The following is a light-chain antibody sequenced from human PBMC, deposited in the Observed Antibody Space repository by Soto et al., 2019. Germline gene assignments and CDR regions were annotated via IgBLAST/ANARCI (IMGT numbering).Light chain of an antibody. J-gene: IGKJ4*01. CDR2: DAS. V-gene: IGKV3-15*01. Sequence: EVVLTQSPATLSVSPGEKGTLSCRASQSVKSNLAWYQQKPGQAPRLLIYDASNRATGIPARFSGSGSGTKFTLTISSLQSEDFAIYYCQQYHIWLTFGGGTKVDIK. CDR1: QSVKSN. CDR3: QQYHIWLT.